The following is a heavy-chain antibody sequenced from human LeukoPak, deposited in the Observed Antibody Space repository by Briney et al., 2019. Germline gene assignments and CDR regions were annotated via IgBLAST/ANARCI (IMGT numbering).Heavy chain of an antibody. Sequence: SETLSLTCAVYGGSFSGYYWTWIRQPPGKGLEWIGEIDHSGSTNYNPSLKSRVTISVDTSKNQFSLKLSSVTAADTAVYYCARGPYYFDSSDYYYWGQGTLVTVYS. CDR2: IDHSGST. J-gene: IGHJ4*02. CDR1: GGSFSGYY. D-gene: IGHD3-22*01. V-gene: IGHV4-34*01. CDR3: ARGPYYFDSSDYYY.